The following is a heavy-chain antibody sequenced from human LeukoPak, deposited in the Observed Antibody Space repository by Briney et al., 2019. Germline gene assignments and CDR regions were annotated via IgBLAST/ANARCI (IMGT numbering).Heavy chain of an antibody. J-gene: IGHJ4*02. V-gene: IGHV4-34*01. CDR1: GGSFSGYY. D-gene: IGHD2-2*01. Sequence: SETLSLTCAVYGGSFSGYYWSWIRQPPGKGLEWIGEINHSGSTNYNPSLKSRVTISVDTSKNQFSLKLSSVTAADTAVYYCARGYPLFDYWGQGTLVTVSS. CDR2: INHSGST. CDR3: ARGYPLFDY.